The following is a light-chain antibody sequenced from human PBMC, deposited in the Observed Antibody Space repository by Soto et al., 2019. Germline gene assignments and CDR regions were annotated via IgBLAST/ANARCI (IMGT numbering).Light chain of an antibody. J-gene: IGKJ4*01. CDR2: GAS. CDR3: QQHGSSQT. CDR1: QSVSSTY. V-gene: IGKV3-20*01. Sequence: EIVLTQSPGTLSLSPGERAALSCWASQSVSSTYLAWYQQKPGQAPRLLIYGASSRATGIPDRFSGSGSGTDFTLTISRLEPEEFAVYYCQQHGSSQTFGGGTKVEIK.